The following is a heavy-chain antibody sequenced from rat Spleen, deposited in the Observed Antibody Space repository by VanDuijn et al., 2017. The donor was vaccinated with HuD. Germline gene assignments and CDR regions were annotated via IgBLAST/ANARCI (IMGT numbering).Heavy chain of an antibody. D-gene: IGHD1-2*01. Sequence: DVQLVESGGSLVQPGRSLKLSCAASGFIFSNYDMAWVRQAPTTGLEWVASGSFGRGNTYYRDSVKGRFTISRDNAKNTLYLQMDSLRSEDTATYYCARHEDYYSIYPRWYFDFWGPGTMVTVSS. V-gene: IGHV5S23*01. CDR1: GFIFSNYD. J-gene: IGHJ1*01. CDR3: ARHEDYYSIYPRWYFDF. CDR2: GSFGRGNT.